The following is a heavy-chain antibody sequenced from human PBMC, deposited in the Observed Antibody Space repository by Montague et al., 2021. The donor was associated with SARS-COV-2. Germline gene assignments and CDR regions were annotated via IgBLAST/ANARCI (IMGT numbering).Heavy chain of an antibody. CDR3: ARGSFGMGAFDI. V-gene: IGHV4-4*07. D-gene: IGHD1-14*01. J-gene: IGHJ3*02. Sequence: SETLSLTCTVSGGSISSYYWSWIRQPAGKGLEWIGPIYTSGSTNYNPSLKSQVTMSLDTSKNQFSLKLRSVTAADTAVYYCARGSFGMGAFDIWGQGTMVTVSS. CDR2: IYTSGST. CDR1: GGSISSYY.